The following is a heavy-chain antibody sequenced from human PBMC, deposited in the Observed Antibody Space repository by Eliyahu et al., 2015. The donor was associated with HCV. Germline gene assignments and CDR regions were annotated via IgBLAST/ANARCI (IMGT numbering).Heavy chain of an antibody. CDR2: FFSGWST. J-gene: IGHJ5*02. V-gene: IGHV4-39*01. D-gene: IGHD2-15*01. CDR3: ARHHCSGGTCYSSSWFDP. Sequence: QLQLQESGPGLLKPSETLSLTCTVSGGSISSNNYFWGWIRQPPGXGLXWFGGFFSGWSTYYNPSLKXRVTISVDTSNNQFSXRLSSVTATDTALYYCARHHCSGGTCYSSSWFDPWGQGTLVTVSS. CDR1: GGSISSNNYF.